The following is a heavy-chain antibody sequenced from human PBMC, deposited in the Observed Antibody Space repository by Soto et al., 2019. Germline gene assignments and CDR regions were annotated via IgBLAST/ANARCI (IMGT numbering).Heavy chain of an antibody. J-gene: IGHJ6*02. CDR1: GGSISSSSYY. CDR2: IYYSGST. Sequence: SETLSLTCTVSGGSISSSSYYWGWIRQPPGKGLEWIGSIYYSGSTYYNPSLKSRVTISVDTSKNQFSLKLSSVTAADTAVYYCARQRTGSGSGAREYYYYGMDVWGQGTTVTVSS. CDR3: ARQRTGSGSGAREYYYYGMDV. D-gene: IGHD3-10*01. V-gene: IGHV4-39*01.